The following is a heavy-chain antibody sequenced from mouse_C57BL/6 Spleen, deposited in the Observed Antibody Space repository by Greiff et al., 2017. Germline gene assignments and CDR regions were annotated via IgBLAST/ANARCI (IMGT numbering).Heavy chain of an antibody. CDR1: GYSFTGYY. Sequence: VQLQQSGPELVKPGASVKISCKASGYSFTGYYMNWVKQSPEQSLEWIGEINPSTGGTTYNQKFKAKATLTVDKSSSTAYMQLKSLTSEDSAVYYCARQLDYWGQGTTLTVSS. V-gene: IGHV1-42*01. J-gene: IGHJ2*01. D-gene: IGHD3-1*01. CDR3: ARQLDY. CDR2: INPSTGGT.